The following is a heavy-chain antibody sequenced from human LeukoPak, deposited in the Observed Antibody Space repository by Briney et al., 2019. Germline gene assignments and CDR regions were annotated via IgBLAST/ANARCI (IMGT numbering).Heavy chain of an antibody. D-gene: IGHD3-10*01. J-gene: IGHJ5*02. Sequence: GESLKISCKGSGYSFTSYWIGWVRQMPGKGLEWMVIIYPGDSDTRYSPSFQGQVTISADKSISTAYLQWSSLKASDTAMYYCARLPNSGADLTWFDPWGQGTLVTVSS. CDR2: IYPGDSDT. CDR3: ARLPNSGADLTWFDP. V-gene: IGHV5-51*01. CDR1: GYSFTSYW.